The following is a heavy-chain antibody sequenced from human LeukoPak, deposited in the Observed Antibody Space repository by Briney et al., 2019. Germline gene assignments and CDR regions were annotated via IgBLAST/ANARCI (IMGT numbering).Heavy chain of an antibody. V-gene: IGHV3-7*01. CDR2: IKQDGSEK. CDR3: ARGSGDLDF. D-gene: IGHD4-17*01. Sequence: GGSLRLSCAASGFTFSSYWMSWVRQPPGKGLEWVASIKQDGSEKHYVDSVKGRFTIPRDNAKNSLYLQMNSLRVEDTAVYYCARGSGDLDFWGQGTLVTVSS. CDR1: GFTFSSYW. J-gene: IGHJ4*02.